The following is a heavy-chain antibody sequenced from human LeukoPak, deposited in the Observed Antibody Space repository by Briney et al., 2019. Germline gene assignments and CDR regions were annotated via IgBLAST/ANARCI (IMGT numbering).Heavy chain of an antibody. Sequence: SETLSLTCTVSGVSISSYYWSWIRQPAGKGLEWIGRIYTSGSTNYNPSLKSRVTISVDKSKNQFSLKLSSVTAADTAVYYCARDIRCSGGSCYGIDYWGQGTLVTVSS. CDR2: IYTSGST. V-gene: IGHV4-4*07. J-gene: IGHJ4*02. CDR3: ARDIRCSGGSCYGIDY. CDR1: GVSISSYY. D-gene: IGHD2-15*01.